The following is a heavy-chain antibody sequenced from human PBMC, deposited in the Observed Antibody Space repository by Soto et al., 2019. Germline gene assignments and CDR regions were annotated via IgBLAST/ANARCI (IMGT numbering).Heavy chain of an antibody. CDR3: ASYRGALYFES. D-gene: IGHD3-16*01. V-gene: IGHV4-30-4*08. Sequence: KASETLSLTCSVSGGSISGDYYWSWIRQSPEKGLEWIGYIYYSGSSYSNPALQSRLSMSLDTSKNQFSLKLRSVTAADTAVYYCASYRGALYFESWGPGILVTV. CDR1: GGSISGDYY. J-gene: IGHJ4*02. CDR2: IYYSGSS.